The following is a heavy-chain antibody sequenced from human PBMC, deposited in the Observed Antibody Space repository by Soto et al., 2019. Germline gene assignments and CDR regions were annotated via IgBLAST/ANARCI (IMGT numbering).Heavy chain of an antibody. D-gene: IGHD3-10*01. CDR2: ISSTAGRTS. CDR3: AKGVLSFHYGMEV. CDR1: VFTFNTYP. V-gene: IGHV3-23*01. Sequence: PGGSLRLSCATSVFTFNTYPMTWVRQAPGEGLEWVSSISSTAGRTSSYADSVKGRFAISRDFSDNTVYLQMNNLRVDDTAVYFCAKGVLSFHYGMEVWGQGTTVTVSS. J-gene: IGHJ6*02.